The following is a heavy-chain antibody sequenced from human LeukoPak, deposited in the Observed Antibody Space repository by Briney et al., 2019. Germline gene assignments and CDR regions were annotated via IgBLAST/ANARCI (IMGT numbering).Heavy chain of an antibody. CDR2: IIPIFGIA. V-gene: IGHV1-69*04. Sequence: SVKVSCKASGGTFSSYASSWARQAPGQGLEWMERIIPIFGIANYAQKFQGRVTITADKSTSTAYMELSSLRSEDTAVYYCARGNYYDSSGTFDYWGQGTLVTVSS. CDR1: GGTFSSYA. CDR3: ARGNYYDSSGTFDY. D-gene: IGHD3-22*01. J-gene: IGHJ4*02.